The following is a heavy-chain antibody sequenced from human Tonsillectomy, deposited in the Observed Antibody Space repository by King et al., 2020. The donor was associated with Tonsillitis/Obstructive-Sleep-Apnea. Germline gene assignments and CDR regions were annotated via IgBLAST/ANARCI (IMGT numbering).Heavy chain of an antibody. V-gene: IGHV3-30*04. CDR1: GFTFSSYA. CDR2: ISYDGRKK. J-gene: IGHJ4*02. CDR3: AREGGYGPFDY. D-gene: IGHD5-12*01. Sequence: VQLVESGGGVVQPGRSLRLSCAASGFTFSSYAMYWVRQAPGKGLECMAVISYDGRKKYYADSVKGRFTISRDISPDTLYLQMNSLRAEDTAVYYCAREGGYGPFDYWGQGTMVTVSS.